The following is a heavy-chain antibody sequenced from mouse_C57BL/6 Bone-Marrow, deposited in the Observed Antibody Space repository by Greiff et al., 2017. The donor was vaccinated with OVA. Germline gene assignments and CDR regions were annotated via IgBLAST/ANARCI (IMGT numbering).Heavy chain of an antibody. Sequence: QVQLKQSGAELVRPGASVTLSCKASGYTFTDYEMHWVKQTPVHGLEWIGDIDPETGGTAYNEKFKGKATLTADKSSSTAYMELRSLTSEDSAVFYCTRFDGYPYNFAYWGQGTTLTVSS. CDR1: GYTFTDYE. CDR2: IDPETGGT. J-gene: IGHJ2*01. V-gene: IGHV1-15*01. CDR3: TRFDGYPYNFAY. D-gene: IGHD2-3*01.